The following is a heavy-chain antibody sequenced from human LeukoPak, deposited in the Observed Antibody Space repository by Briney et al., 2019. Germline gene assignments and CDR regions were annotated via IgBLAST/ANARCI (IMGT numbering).Heavy chain of an antibody. V-gene: IGHV1-2*02. CDR2: INPNSGGT. Sequence: ASVKVSCKASGYTFTSYDINWVRQAAGQGLEWMGWINPNSGGTNYAQKFQGRVTMTRDTSISTAYMELSRLRSDDTAVYYCARDTGRIAAAGTIVDYWGQGTLVTVSS. J-gene: IGHJ4*02. CDR3: ARDTGRIAAAGTIVDY. CDR1: GYTFTSYD. D-gene: IGHD6-13*01.